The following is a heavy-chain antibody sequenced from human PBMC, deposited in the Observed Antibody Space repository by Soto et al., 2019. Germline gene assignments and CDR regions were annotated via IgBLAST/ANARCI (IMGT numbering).Heavy chain of an antibody. Sequence: QVHLVQSGAEVKKPGASVKVSCKGSGYTFTTYGITWVRQAPGQGLEWMGWISAHNGNTNYAQKLQGRVTVTRDTSTSKAYMELRSPRFDDTAVYYCARGRYGDYWGQGALVTVSS. CDR3: ARGRYGDY. CDR2: ISAHNGNT. J-gene: IGHJ4*02. D-gene: IGHD1-1*01. V-gene: IGHV1-18*01. CDR1: GYTFTTYG.